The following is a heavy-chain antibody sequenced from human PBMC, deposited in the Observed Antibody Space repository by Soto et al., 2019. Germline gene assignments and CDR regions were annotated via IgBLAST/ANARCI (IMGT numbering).Heavy chain of an antibody. CDR2: ISYDGSNK. V-gene: IGHV3-30-3*01. D-gene: IGHD5-12*01. CDR3: AREVDSGYDPKTYYYYGMDV. CDR1: GFTFSSYA. J-gene: IGHJ6*01. Sequence: QVQLVESGGGVVQPGRSLRLSCAASGFTFSSYAMHWVRQAPGKGLEWVVVISYDGSNKYYADSVKGRFTISRDNAKNTLYLQMNSLRAEDTAVYYCAREVDSGYDPKTYYYYGMDVWGQGTKVTVSS.